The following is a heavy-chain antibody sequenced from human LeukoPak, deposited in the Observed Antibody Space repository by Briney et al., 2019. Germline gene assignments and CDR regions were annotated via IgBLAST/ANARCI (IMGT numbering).Heavy chain of an antibody. CDR2: TYYRSKWYN. J-gene: IGHJ4*02. V-gene: IGHV6-1*01. CDR1: GDSVSSNSAA. CDR3: VATYYYDSSGYFTYFDY. D-gene: IGHD3-22*01. Sequence: SQTLSLTCAISGDSVSSNSAAWNWIRQSPSRGLEWLGRTYYRSKWYNDYAVSVKSQITINPDTSKNQFSLQLNSVTPEDTAVYYCVATYYYDSSGYFTYFDYWGQGTLVTVSS.